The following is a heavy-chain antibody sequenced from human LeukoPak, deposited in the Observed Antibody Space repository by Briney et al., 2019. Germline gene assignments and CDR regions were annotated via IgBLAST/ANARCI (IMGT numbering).Heavy chain of an antibody. D-gene: IGHD5-18*01. V-gene: IGHV1-46*01. CDR2: INPSGGST. J-gene: IGHJ4*02. CDR1: GYTFTSYG. CDR3: ARVGDGYGVDTAMVTFDY. Sequence: ASVKVSCKASGYTFTSYGISWVRQAPGQGLEWMGIINPSGGSTSYAQKFQGRVTMTRDTSTSTVYMELSSLRSEDTAVYYCARVGDGYGVDTAMVTFDYWGQGTLVTVSS.